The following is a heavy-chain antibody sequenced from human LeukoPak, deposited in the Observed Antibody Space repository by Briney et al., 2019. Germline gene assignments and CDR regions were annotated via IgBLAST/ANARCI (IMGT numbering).Heavy chain of an antibody. CDR1: GGSFSGYY. D-gene: IGHD1-26*01. CDR3: ARDSLGYGMDV. V-gene: IGHV4-34*01. CDR2: INHSGST. Sequence: PSETLSLTCAVYGGSFSGYYWSWIRQPPGKGLEWIGEINHSGSTNYNPSLKSRVTISVDTSKNQFSLKLSSVTAADTAVYYCARDSLGYGMDVWGQGTTVTVSS. J-gene: IGHJ6*02.